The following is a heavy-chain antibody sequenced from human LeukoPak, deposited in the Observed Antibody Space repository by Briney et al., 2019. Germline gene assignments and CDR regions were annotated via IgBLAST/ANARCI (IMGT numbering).Heavy chain of an antibody. Sequence: SETLSLTCAVSGGSISSGGYSWSWIRQPPGKGLEWIGYIYHSGSTYYNPSLKSRVTISVDRSKNQFSLKLSSVTAADTAVYYCARAAEAHFDTSGYYVYFDYWGQGTLVTVSS. D-gene: IGHD3-22*01. CDR3: ARAAEAHFDTSGYYVYFDY. CDR1: GGSISSGGYS. V-gene: IGHV4-30-2*01. CDR2: IYHSGST. J-gene: IGHJ4*02.